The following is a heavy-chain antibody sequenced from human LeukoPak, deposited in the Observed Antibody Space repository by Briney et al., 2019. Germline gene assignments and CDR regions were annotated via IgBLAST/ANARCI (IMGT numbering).Heavy chain of an antibody. CDR1: GYSLSELS. V-gene: IGHV1-24*01. CDR3: ATEKDLLLDS. J-gene: IGHJ5*01. Sequence: GASVKVSCKVSGYSLSELSTHWVRQAPGQGLEWMGGFDPVDDETIYAQKFQGRVTMTEDTSTDTAYLELSSLRSEDTAVYFCATEKDLLLDSWGQGTPVTVSS. D-gene: IGHD1-26*01. CDR2: FDPVDDET.